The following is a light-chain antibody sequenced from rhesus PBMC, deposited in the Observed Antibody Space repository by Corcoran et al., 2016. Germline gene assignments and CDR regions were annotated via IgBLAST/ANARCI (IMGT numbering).Light chain of an antibody. J-gene: IGKJ2*01. V-gene: IGKV1-25*01. CDR3: QHYYSTPYS. CDR1: QGITND. Sequence: DIQMTQSPSSLSASVGDRVTITCRASQGITNDLAWYQQKPGETPKLLIYEASSLQSGIPSRFSGSGSVTDFTLTISSLQSEDVATYYCQHYYSTPYSFGQGTKVEIK. CDR2: EAS.